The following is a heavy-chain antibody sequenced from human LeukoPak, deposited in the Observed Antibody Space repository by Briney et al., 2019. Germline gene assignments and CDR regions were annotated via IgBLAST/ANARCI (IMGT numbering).Heavy chain of an antibody. CDR3: ARVFCSGGSCWQY. D-gene: IGHD2-15*01. CDR1: GGSFSGYY. Sequence: PSETLSLTCAVYGGSFSGYYWSWIRQPPGKGLEWIGEINHSGSTNYNPSLKSRVTISVDTSKNQSSLKLSSVTAADTAVYYCARVFCSGGSCWQYWGQGTLVTVSS. J-gene: IGHJ4*02. CDR2: INHSGST. V-gene: IGHV4-34*01.